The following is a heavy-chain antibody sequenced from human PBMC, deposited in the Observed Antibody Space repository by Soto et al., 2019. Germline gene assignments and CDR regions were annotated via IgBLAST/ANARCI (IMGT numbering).Heavy chain of an antibody. D-gene: IGHD6-13*01. CDR3: AHKGDPALSSSWYGAGNDAFDI. V-gene: IGHV2-5*02. CDR1: GFSLSTSGVG. CDR2: IYWDDDK. Sequence: QITLKESGPPLVKPTQTLTLTCTFSGFSLSTSGVGVGWIRQPPGKALEWLALIYWDDDKRYSPSLKSRLTITKDTSKNQVVLTMTNMDPVDTATYYCAHKGDPALSSSWYGAGNDAFDIWGQGTMVTVSS. J-gene: IGHJ3*02.